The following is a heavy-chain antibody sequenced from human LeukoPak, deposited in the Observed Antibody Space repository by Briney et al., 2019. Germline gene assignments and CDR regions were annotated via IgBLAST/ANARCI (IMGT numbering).Heavy chain of an antibody. CDR2: IYSGGSR. D-gene: IGHD1-1*01. CDR3: ARVSTGD. Sequence: SGGSLRLSCAASGLSVSSNYMSWVRQAPGKGLEWVSVIYSGGSRYYAGSVKGRFTISRHNSNNTLYLQMNSLRADDTAVYYCARVSTGDRGQGTLVTVSS. CDR1: GLSVSSNY. V-gene: IGHV3-53*04. J-gene: IGHJ4*02.